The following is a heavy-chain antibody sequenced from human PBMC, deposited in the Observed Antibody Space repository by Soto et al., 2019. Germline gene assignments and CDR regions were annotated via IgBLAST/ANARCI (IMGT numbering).Heavy chain of an antibody. Sequence: QVQLLESGGGVVQPGRSLRLSCAASAFTFSDFAMHWVRQAPGKGLEWMAVMSSDGSTIYYAGSVKGRFTISRDNFKSTLYLQMNSLRPDDTAVYYCARAGFHSGLDVWGLGTPVTVS. D-gene: IGHD3-9*01. V-gene: IGHV3-30-3*01. CDR3: ARAGFHSGLDV. CDR2: MSSDGSTI. J-gene: IGHJ6*02. CDR1: AFTFSDFA.